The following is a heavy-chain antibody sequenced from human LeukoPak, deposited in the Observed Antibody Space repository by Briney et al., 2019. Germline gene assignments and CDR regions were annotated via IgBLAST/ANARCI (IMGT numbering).Heavy chain of an antibody. J-gene: IGHJ3*02. D-gene: IGHD6-13*01. CDR2: IYTSGST. Sequence: SETLSLTCTVSGGSISGYYWSWIRQPAGKGLEWIGRIYTSGSTNYNPSHKSRVTMSVDTSKNQFSLKLSSVTAADTAVYYCAREEQQLLGAFDIWGQGTMVTVSS. V-gene: IGHV4-4*07. CDR1: GGSISGYY. CDR3: AREEQQLLGAFDI.